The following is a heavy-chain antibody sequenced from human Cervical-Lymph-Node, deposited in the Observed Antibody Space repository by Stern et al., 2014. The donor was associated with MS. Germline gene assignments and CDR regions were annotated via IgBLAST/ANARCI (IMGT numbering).Heavy chain of an antibody. V-gene: IGHV1-18*01. CDR3: ARPGGYYYYYYGMDV. D-gene: IGHD1-26*01. J-gene: IGHJ6*02. CDR1: GYTFTSYG. CDR2: LSAYNGNT. Sequence: QMQLVQSGADVKQPGASVKVSCKASGYTFTSYGISWVRQAPGQGLEWMGWLSAYNGNTNYAQKLQGRVTMTTDTSTSTAYMELRSLRSDDTAVYYCARPGGYYYYYYGMDVWGQGTTVTVSS.